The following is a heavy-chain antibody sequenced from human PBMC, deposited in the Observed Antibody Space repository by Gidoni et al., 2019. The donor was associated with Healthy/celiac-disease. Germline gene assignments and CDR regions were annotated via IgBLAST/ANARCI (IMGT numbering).Heavy chain of an antibody. CDR2: IWYDGSNK. J-gene: IGHJ4*02. CDR3: ARAEVISSVPDY. Sequence: QVQLVESGGGVVQPGRSLRLSCASSGFTFSCYGMHWVRQAPGKGLEWVAVIWYDGSNKYYADSVKGRFTISRDNSKNTLYLQMNSLRAEDTAVYYCARAEVISSVPDYWGQGTLVTVSS. V-gene: IGHV3-33*01. CDR1: GFTFSCYG. D-gene: IGHD6-6*01.